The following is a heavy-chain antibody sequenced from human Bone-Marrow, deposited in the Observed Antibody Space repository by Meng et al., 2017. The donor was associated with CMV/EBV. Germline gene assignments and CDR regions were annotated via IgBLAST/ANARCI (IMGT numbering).Heavy chain of an antibody. V-gene: IGHV1-18*04. CDR2: ISAYNGNT. CDR1: GYTFTGYY. CDR3: ARGAYQLLYYLSDYYYYGMDV. D-gene: IGHD2-2*02. Sequence: ASLKVSCKASGYTFTGYYMHWVRQAPGQGLEWMGWISAYNGNTNYAQKLQGRVTMTTDTSTSTAYMELRSLRSDDTAVYYCARGAYQLLYYLSDYYYYGMDVWGQGTTVTVSS. J-gene: IGHJ6*02.